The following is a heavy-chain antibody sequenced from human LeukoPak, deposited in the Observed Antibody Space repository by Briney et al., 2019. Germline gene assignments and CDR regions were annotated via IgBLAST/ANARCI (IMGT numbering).Heavy chain of an antibody. CDR1: GDSISGYY. J-gene: IGHJ4*02. Sequence: SETLSLTCAVSGDSISGYYWSWIRQPPGKGLEWIGFAYHSGSTTRNPSLESRVTISVDTSTNQVSLRLSSVTAADTAVYYCARDKKGSSRYDFWGQGTLVTVSS. V-gene: IGHV4-59*01. D-gene: IGHD6-25*01. CDR3: ARDKKGSSRYDF. CDR2: AYHSGST.